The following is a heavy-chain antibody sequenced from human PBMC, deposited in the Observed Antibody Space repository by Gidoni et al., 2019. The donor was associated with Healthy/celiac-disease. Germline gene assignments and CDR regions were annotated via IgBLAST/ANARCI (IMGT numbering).Heavy chain of an antibody. J-gene: IGHJ3*02. Sequence: EVQLVESGGGLVQPGGSLTLSCADSGFTFSSYDMHWVRQATGKGLEWVSAIGTAGDPYYPGSVKGRFTISRENAKNSLYLQMNSLRAGDTAVYYCARAGRYCTNGVCYRVNAFDIWGQGTMVTVSS. CDR3: ARAGRYCTNGVCYRVNAFDI. CDR1: GFTFSSYD. CDR2: IGTAGDP. D-gene: IGHD2-8*01. V-gene: IGHV3-13*05.